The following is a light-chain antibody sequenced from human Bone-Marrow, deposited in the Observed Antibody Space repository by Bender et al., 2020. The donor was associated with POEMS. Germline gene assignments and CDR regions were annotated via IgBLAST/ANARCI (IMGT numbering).Light chain of an antibody. CDR1: SSDVGVYNS. CDR3: SSWDDSLSGWV. Sequence: QSALTQPRSVSGSPGQSVTISCTGTSSDVGVYNSVSWYQHHPGKAPKLLIYSHDQRPSGVPDRFSGSKSGTSASLAISDIQSEDGGDYYCSSWDDSLSGWVFGGGTKLTVL. V-gene: IGLV2-11*01. J-gene: IGLJ3*02. CDR2: SHD.